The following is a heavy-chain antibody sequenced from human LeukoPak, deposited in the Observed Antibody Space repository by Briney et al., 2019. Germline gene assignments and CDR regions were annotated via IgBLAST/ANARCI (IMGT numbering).Heavy chain of an antibody. CDR2: ISSSGRNI. D-gene: IGHD3-22*01. Sequence: GGSLRLSCAASGFTFSSYAMSWVRQAPGKGPEWVSAISSSGRNIYYADSVKGRFTISRDNAKNSLYLQMNSLRAEDTAVYYCARDLDYYDSSGYLHWGQGTLVTVSS. CDR1: GFTFSSYA. J-gene: IGHJ4*02. CDR3: ARDLDYYDSSGYLH. V-gene: IGHV3-21*01.